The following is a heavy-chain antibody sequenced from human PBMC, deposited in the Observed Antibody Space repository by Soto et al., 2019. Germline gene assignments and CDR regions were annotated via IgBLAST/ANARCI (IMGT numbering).Heavy chain of an antibody. CDR2: IGKAGDT. D-gene: IGHD6-13*01. V-gene: IGHV3-13*04. J-gene: IGHJ4*02. CDR3: ARGAATGFDY. CDR1: GFTFSNYD. Sequence: EVQLVESGGGLVQPGGSLRLSCAASGFTFSNYDMHWVCQGRGKGLEWVSGIGKAGDTYYVGSVRGRFTTSRENAKNSLDLQMNSLRAGDTAVYYCARGAATGFDYWGQGTLVTVSS.